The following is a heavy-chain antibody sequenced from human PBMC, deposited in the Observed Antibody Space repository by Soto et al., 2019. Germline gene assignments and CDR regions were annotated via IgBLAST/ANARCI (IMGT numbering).Heavy chain of an antibody. CDR1: GLTFSSYE. J-gene: IGHJ3*01. V-gene: IGHV3-48*03. CDR2: ISPSGTTI. CDR3: ARGGYCDTTTCYRLNAFDV. Sequence: GGSLRLSCAVSGLTFSSYEMNWVRQAPEKGLEWVSYISPSGTTIYADSVRGRFTISRDNAKNSLYLQMNSLRAEDTAVYYCARGGYCDTTTCYRLNAFDVWGQGTVVT. D-gene: IGHD2-2*01.